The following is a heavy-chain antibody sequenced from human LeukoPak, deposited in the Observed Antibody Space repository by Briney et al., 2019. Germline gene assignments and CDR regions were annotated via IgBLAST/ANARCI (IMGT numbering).Heavy chain of an antibody. CDR2: IYTSGST. J-gene: IGHJ5*02. CDR1: GGSISSGSYY. D-gene: IGHD5-18*01. V-gene: IGHV4-61*02. Sequence: SQTLSLTCTVSGGSISSGSYYWSWIRQPAGKGLEWIGRIYTSGSTNYNPSLKSRVTISVDTSKNQFSLKLSSVTAADTAVYYCARSVYSYGGPEGFDPWGQGTLVTVSS. CDR3: ARSVYSYGGPEGFDP.